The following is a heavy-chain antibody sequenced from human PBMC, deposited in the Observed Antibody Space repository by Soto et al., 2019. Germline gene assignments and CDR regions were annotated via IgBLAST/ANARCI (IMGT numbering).Heavy chain of an antibody. CDR3: ARDDECGSYCDRGS. V-gene: IGHV3-30-3*01. J-gene: IGHJ5*02. CDR1: GFTFSNYI. Sequence: QVQLVESGGGVVQPGRSLRLSCAASGFTFSNYIMHWVRQSPGKGLEWVAIILHDGNNKYYADSVKGRFTISRDNSQNTLDLQMNSLRTEDTAIYSCARDDECGSYCDRGSCGQGPLVTVSS. CDR2: ILHDGNNK. D-gene: IGHD2-21*01.